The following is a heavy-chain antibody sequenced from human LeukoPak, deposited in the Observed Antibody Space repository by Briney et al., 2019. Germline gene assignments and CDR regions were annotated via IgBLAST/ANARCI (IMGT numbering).Heavy chain of an antibody. J-gene: IGHJ4*02. CDR1: GFTFSSYA. Sequence: GGSLRLSCAASGFTFSSYAMSWVRQAPGKGLEWVSVIRGSGGSTYYADSVKGRFTISRDNSKNTLYLQMNSLRAEDTAIYYFAKGNSSGYYSPIDYWGQGTLVTVSS. CDR2: IRGSGGST. D-gene: IGHD3-22*01. CDR3: AKGNSSGYYSPIDY. V-gene: IGHV3-23*01.